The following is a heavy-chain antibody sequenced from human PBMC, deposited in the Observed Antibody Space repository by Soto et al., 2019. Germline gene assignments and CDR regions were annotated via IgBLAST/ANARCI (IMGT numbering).Heavy chain of an antibody. CDR2: ISYDGSNK. CDR3: AKDSDFWSGYTYGMDV. Sequence: GGSLRLSCAASGFTFSSYGMHWVRQAPGKGLEWVAVISYDGSNKYYADSVKGRFTISRDNSKNTLYLQMNSLRAEDTAVYYCAKDSDFWSGYTYGMDVWGQGTTVTVS. CDR1: GFTFSSYG. V-gene: IGHV3-30*18. J-gene: IGHJ6*02. D-gene: IGHD3-3*01.